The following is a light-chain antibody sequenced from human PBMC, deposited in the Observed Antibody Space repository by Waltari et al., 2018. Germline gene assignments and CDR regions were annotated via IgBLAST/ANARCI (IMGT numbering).Light chain of an antibody. CDR2: DAT. CDR3: QKYGTLPAT. J-gene: IGKJ1*01. CDR1: QSVSRT. V-gene: IGKV3-20*01. Sequence: DMVLTQFPGTLSLSPGERATPACRASQSVSRTLAWYQQKPGQAPRLLIYDATSRATGIPDRFSGSGSGTDFSLTISRLGPEDFAVYYCQKYGTLPATFGQGTKVEIK.